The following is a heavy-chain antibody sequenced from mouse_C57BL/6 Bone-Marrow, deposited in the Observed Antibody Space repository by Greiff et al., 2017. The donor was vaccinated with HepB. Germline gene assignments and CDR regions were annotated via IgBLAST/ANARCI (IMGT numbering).Heavy chain of an antibody. CDR2: IYPGSGNT. J-gene: IGHJ2*01. CDR3: ARSVFSYSHYFDY. V-gene: IGHV1-76*01. Sequence: VQRVESGAELVRPGASVKLSCKASGYTFTDYYINWVKQRPGQGLEWIARIYPGSGNTYYNEKFKGKATLTAEKSSSTAYMQLSSLTSEDSAVYFCARSVFSYSHYFDYWGQGTTLTVSS. CDR1: GYTFTDYY.